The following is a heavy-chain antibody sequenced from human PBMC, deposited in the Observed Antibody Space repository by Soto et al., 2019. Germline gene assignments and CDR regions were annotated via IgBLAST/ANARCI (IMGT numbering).Heavy chain of an antibody. D-gene: IGHD2-15*01. Sequence: PGGSLRLSCAASGFTFSSYTMNWVRQAPGKGLEWVSSISSSSSYIYYADSVKGRFTISRDNAKNSLYLQMNSLRAEDTAVYYCASSLGDYYGMDVWFQGTTFTVSS. J-gene: IGHJ6*02. CDR1: GFTFSSYT. V-gene: IGHV3-21*01. CDR2: ISSSSSYI. CDR3: ASSLGDYYGMDV.